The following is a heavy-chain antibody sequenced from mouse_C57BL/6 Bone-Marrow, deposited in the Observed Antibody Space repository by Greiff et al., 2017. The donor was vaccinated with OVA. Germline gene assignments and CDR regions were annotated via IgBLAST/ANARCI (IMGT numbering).Heavy chain of an antibody. J-gene: IGHJ4*01. D-gene: IGHD3-2*02. V-gene: IGHV1-7*01. Sequence: QVQLQQSGAELAKPGASVKLSCKASGYTFTSYWMHWVKQRPGQGLEWIGYINPSSGYTKYNQKFKDKATLTADKSSSTAYMQLSSLPYEDSAVYYCAREGQRRLGAMDYWGQGTSVTVSS. CDR1: GYTFTSYW. CDR3: AREGQRRLGAMDY. CDR2: INPSSGYT.